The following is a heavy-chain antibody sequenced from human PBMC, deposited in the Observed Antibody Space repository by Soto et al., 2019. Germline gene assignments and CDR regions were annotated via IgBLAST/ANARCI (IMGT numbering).Heavy chain of an antibody. D-gene: IGHD4-17*01. CDR2: INPNTGYT. CDR1: GYSFTGFF. J-gene: IGHJ6*02. V-gene: IGHV1-2*02. Sequence: QVQLVQSGGEVKEPGASVKVSCKASGYSFTGFFMNWVRQAPGQGLEWMGWINPNTGYTNSAQKFQGRVALTRDTSLSTLYMELSGLTSDDTALYYCTRDRKKTTVTSRGLYGMDVWGQGTTVIVSS. CDR3: TRDRKKTTVTSRGLYGMDV.